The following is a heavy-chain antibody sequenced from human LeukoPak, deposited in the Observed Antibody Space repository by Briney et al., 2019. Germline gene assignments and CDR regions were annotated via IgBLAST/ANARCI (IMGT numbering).Heavy chain of an antibody. D-gene: IGHD6-13*01. CDR1: GFTFSSYS. CDR2: ISSSSSYI. V-gene: IGHV3-21*01. CDR3: ARDNIPAQEQQLADAFDI. Sequence: TGGSLRLSCAASGFTFSSYSMNWVRQAPGKGLEWVSSISSSSSYIYYADSVKGRFTISRDNAKNSLYLQMNSLRAEDTAVYYCARDNIPAQEQQLADAFDIWGQGTMVTVSS. J-gene: IGHJ3*02.